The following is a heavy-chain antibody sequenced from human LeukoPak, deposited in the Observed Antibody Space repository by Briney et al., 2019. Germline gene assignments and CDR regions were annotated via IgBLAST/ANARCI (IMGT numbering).Heavy chain of an antibody. CDR1: GGTFSNYA. CDR3: ARDGITMVREPFDY. D-gene: IGHD3-10*01. J-gene: IGHJ4*02. CDR2: IIPMFGVA. Sequence: SVKVSCKASGGTFSNYAISWVRQAPGQGLEWMGGIIPMFGVANYAQKLQGRVTMTTDTSTSTAYMELRSLRSDDTAVYYCARDGITMVREPFDYWGQGTLVTVSS. V-gene: IGHV1-69*10.